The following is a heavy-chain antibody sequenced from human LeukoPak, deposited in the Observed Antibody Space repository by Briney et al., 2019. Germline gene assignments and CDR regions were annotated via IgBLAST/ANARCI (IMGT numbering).Heavy chain of an antibody. CDR3: ARGRPIDSRGWYYFDY. V-gene: IGHV3-53*01. D-gene: IGHD6-19*01. Sequence: GGSLRLSCAASGFTVSSNYMSWVRQAPGKGLEWVSVIYTGGSTYYADSVKGRFAISRDNSKNTLYLQMNSLRAEDTAVYYCARGRPIDSRGWYYFDYWGQGTLVTVSS. CDR2: IYTGGST. J-gene: IGHJ4*02. CDR1: GFTVSSNY.